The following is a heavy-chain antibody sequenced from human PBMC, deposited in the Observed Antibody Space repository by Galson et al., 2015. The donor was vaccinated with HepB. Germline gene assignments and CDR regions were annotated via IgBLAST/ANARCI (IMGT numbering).Heavy chain of an antibody. Sequence: SLRLSCAASGFTFSSYSMNWVRQAPGKGLEWVSSISSSSSYIYYADSVKGRFTISRDNAKNSLYLQMNSLRAEDTAVYYCARDAPPDIVVVVAGLPHYMDVWGKGTTVTVSS. J-gene: IGHJ6*03. D-gene: IGHD2-15*01. V-gene: IGHV3-21*01. CDR1: GFTFSSYS. CDR3: ARDAPPDIVVVVAGLPHYMDV. CDR2: ISSSSSYI.